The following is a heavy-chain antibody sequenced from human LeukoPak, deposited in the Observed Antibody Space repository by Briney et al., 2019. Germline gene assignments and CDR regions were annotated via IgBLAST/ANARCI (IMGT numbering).Heavy chain of an antibody. V-gene: IGHV3-9*01. Sequence: PGGSLRLSCAASGFTFDDYAMHWVRQVPGKGLEWVSGISWNSGSIGYADSVKGRFTISRDNAKNSLYLQMNSLRAEDTALYYCAKGTDSSGWYGDWGQGTLVTVSS. J-gene: IGHJ4*02. CDR3: AKGTDSSGWYGD. CDR1: GFTFDDYA. CDR2: ISWNSGSI. D-gene: IGHD6-19*01.